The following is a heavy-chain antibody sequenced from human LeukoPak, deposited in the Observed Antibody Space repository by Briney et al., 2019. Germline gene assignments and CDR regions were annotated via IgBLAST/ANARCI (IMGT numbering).Heavy chain of an antibody. CDR1: GFTFSSFW. J-gene: IGHJ4*02. CDR2: INADGTNT. CDR3: ARGPLSGGAIQFDY. Sequence: GGSLRLSCAASGFTFSSFWMHWVRQAPGKGLVWVSHINADGTNTGYADSVKGRFTMSRDNARDTLYLQMNSLRAEDTAVYYCARGPLSGGAIQFDYWGQGTLVTVSS. V-gene: IGHV3-74*01. D-gene: IGHD2-21*01.